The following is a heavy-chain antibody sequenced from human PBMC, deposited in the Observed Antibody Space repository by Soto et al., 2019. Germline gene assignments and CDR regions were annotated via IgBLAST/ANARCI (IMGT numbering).Heavy chain of an antibody. J-gene: IGHJ6*02. CDR3: ARETGSYDWSDGLMDV. D-gene: IGHD1-20*01. CDR2: IDTSSTYI. CDR1: GFSFSSFT. Sequence: EVQLVESGGGLVKPGGSLRLSCAASGFSFSSFTMNWVRHAPGKGLEWVSSIDTSSTYIYYVDSGTGRFTISRDNAKKSVYLHMHILLAEDTAVYCCARETGSYDWSDGLMDVWGQGTTVTVSS. V-gene: IGHV3-21*02.